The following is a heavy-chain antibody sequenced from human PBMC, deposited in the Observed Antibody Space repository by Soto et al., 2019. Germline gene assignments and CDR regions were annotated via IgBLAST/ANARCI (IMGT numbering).Heavy chain of an antibody. CDR3: ARAATMVRGFHTPASY. CDR2: INPSGGST. J-gene: IGHJ4*02. V-gene: IGHV1-46*01. Sequence: ASVKVSCKASGYTFTSYYMHWVRQAPGQGLEWMGIINPSGGSTSYAQKFQGRVTMTRDTSTSTAYMELSSLRSEDTAVYYCARAATMVRGFHTPASYWGQGTLVTVSS. D-gene: IGHD3-10*01. CDR1: GYTFTSYY.